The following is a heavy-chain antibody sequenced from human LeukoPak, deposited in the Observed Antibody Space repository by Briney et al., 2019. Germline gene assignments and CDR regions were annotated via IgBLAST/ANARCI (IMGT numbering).Heavy chain of an antibody. CDR3: ASGPRVGGIVVVPAALNY. Sequence: GASVKVSCKASGYTFTGYYMHWVRQAPGQGLEWMGWINPNSGGTNYAQKFQGRVTMTRDTSISTAYMELSSLRSEDTAVYYCASGPRVGGIVVVPAALNYWGQGTLVTVSS. J-gene: IGHJ4*02. V-gene: IGHV1-2*02. D-gene: IGHD2-2*01. CDR2: INPNSGGT. CDR1: GYTFTGYY.